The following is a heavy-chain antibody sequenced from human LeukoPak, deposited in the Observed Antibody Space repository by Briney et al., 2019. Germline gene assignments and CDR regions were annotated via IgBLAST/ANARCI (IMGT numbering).Heavy chain of an antibody. Sequence: GGSLRLSCAASGFTFSSYWMSWVRQAPGKGMEWVANIKQDGSEKYCVDSVKGRFTISRDNAKNSLYLQMNSLRAEDTAVYYCARTQSDYVRYYYYMDVWGKGTTVTVSS. CDR3: ARTQSDYVRYYYYMDV. D-gene: IGHD4-17*01. J-gene: IGHJ6*03. V-gene: IGHV3-7*01. CDR2: IKQDGSEK. CDR1: GFTFSSYW.